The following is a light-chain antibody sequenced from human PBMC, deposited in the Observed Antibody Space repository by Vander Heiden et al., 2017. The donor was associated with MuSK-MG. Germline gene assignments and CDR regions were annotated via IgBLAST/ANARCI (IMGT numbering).Light chain of an antibody. CDR2: STS. Sequence: QTVVTQEPSLTVSPGGTVTLTCASSTGAVTSGYYPNWFQQKPGQEPRARSYSTSNKHSWTPARVAGSLLGGNDALTLSGVQPEDEAEDDCLLYYGGAQPGFGGGTKL. CDR3: LLYYGGAQPG. CDR1: TGAVTSGYY. V-gene: IGLV7-43*01. J-gene: IGLJ2*01.